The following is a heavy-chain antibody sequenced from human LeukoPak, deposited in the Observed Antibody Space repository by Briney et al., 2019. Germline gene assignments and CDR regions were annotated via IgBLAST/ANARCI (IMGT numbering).Heavy chain of an antibody. CDR3: AANQKDYDILTGYYTLVDY. V-gene: IGHV3-74*01. CDR2: INSDGSST. Sequence: PGGFLRLSCAAAGFTFSSYWMHWVRQAPGKGLVWVSRINSDGSSTRYADSVKGRFTISRDNAKNTLYLQMNSLRAEDTAVYYCAANQKDYDILTGYYTLVDYWGQGTLVTVSS. CDR1: GFTFSSYW. D-gene: IGHD3-9*01. J-gene: IGHJ4*02.